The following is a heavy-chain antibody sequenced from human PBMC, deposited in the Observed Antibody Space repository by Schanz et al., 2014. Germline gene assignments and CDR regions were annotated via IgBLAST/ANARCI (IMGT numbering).Heavy chain of an antibody. V-gene: IGHV3-48*01. CDR1: GITFSSHS. D-gene: IGHD3-16*02. CDR2: ITYNGGTI. J-gene: IGHJ4*02. Sequence: EVQLVESGGGLVQPGGSLRLSCAASGITFSSHSFNWVRQAPGKGLEWISYITYNGGTIYYADSVKGRFTISRDNAKNSLYLQMNSLSAEDTAVYFCARDNRYYLFDYWGQGALVTVSS. CDR3: ARDNRYYLFDY.